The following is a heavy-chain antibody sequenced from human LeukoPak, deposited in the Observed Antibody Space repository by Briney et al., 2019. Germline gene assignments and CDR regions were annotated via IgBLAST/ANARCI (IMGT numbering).Heavy chain of an antibody. J-gene: IGHJ3*02. Sequence: SVKVSCKASGGTFSSYAISWVRQAPGQGLEWMRGIIPIFGTANYAQKFQGRVTITTDESTSTAYMELSSLRSEDTAVYYCAREKQIGDAFDIWGQGTMVTVSS. V-gene: IGHV1-69*05. D-gene: IGHD2/OR15-2a*01. CDR2: IIPIFGTA. CDR1: GGTFSSYA. CDR3: AREKQIGDAFDI.